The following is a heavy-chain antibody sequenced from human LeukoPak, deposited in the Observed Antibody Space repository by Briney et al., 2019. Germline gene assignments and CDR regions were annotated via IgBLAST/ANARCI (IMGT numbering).Heavy chain of an antibody. Sequence: SLRLSCVAAGFTFSSYCMGWVRQAAGGVRAWVGIIWSDGSYKYYGDSVKGRFTISRENSKNTLYLQMNSLRAEDTAIYYCARVLAWGTGWWENAFDIWGQGTTVTVSS. V-gene: IGHV3-33*01. CDR2: IWSDGSYK. CDR3: ARVLAWGTGWWENAFDI. D-gene: IGHD6-19*01. J-gene: IGHJ3*02. CDR1: GFTFSSYC.